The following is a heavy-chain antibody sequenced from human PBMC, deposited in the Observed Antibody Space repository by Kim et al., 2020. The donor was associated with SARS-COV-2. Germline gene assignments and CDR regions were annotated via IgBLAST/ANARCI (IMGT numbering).Heavy chain of an antibody. D-gene: IGHD3-3*01. Sequence: SETLSLTCTVSGGSISSYYWSWIRQPPGKGLEWIGYIYYSGSTNYNPSLKSRVTISVDTSKNQFSLKLSSVTAADTAVYYCASGKRTIFGVVTFPTFDYWGQGTLVTVSS. CDR3: ASGKRTIFGVVTFPTFDY. V-gene: IGHV4-59*13. CDR1: GGSISSYY. J-gene: IGHJ4*02. CDR2: IYYSGST.